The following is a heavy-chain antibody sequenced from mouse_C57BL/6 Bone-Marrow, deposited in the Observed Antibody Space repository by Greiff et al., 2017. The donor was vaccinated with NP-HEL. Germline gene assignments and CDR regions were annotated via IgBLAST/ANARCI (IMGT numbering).Heavy chain of an antibody. D-gene: IGHD1-1*01. CDR3: ARASYLGYFDV. J-gene: IGHJ1*03. Sequence: EVQLQESEGGLVQPGSSMKLSCTASGFTFSDYYMAWVRQVPEKGLEWVANINYDGSSTYYLDSLKSRFIISRDNAKNILYLQMSSLKSEDTATYYCARASYLGYFDVWGTGTTVTVSS. CDR1: GFTFSDYY. V-gene: IGHV5-16*01. CDR2: INYDGSST.